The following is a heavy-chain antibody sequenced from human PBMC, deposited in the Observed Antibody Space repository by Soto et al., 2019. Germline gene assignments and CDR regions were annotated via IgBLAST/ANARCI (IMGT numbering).Heavy chain of an antibody. D-gene: IGHD3-9*01. CDR2: IDWDDDK. V-gene: IGHV2-70*11. J-gene: IGHJ4*02. Sequence: SGPTLVNPTQTLTLTCTFSGFSLSTSGMCVSWIRQPPGKALEWLARIDWDDDKYYSTSLKTRLTISKDTSKNQVVLTMTNMDPVDTATYYCARIHYDILTGYYTYFDYWGQGTLVTVSS. CDR1: GFSLSTSGMC. CDR3: ARIHYDILTGYYTYFDY.